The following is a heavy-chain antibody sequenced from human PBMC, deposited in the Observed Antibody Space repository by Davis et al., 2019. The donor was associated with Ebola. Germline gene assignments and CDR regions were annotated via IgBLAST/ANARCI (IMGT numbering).Heavy chain of an antibody. D-gene: IGHD3-9*01. V-gene: IGHV4-34*01. J-gene: IGHJ6*02. CDR3: ARLTKRYYDYGMDV. Sequence: SETLSLTCTVPGGSISSYYWSCIRQPPGKGLEWIGEINHRGSTNYNPSLKSRVTNTRDNAKNTLYLQMNSLRAEDTAVYYCARLTKRYYDYGMDVWGQGTTVTVSS. CDR1: GGSISSYY. CDR2: INHRGST.